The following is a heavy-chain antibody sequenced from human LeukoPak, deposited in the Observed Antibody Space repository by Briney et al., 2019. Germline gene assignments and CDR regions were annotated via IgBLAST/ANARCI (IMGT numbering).Heavy chain of an antibody. CDR2: INPNSGGT. CDR1: GYTFTGYY. J-gene: IGHJ4*02. Sequence: ASVKVSCKASGYTFTGYYMHWVRQAPGQGLEWMGWINPNSGGTNYAQKFQGRVAMTRDTSITTAYMELSRLRSDDTAIYYCARVGAYYDSSAYFDYWGRGTLVTVSS. D-gene: IGHD3-22*01. V-gene: IGHV1-2*02. CDR3: ARVGAYYDSSAYFDY.